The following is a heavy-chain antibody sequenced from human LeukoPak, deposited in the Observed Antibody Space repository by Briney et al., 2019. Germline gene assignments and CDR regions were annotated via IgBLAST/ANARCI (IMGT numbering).Heavy chain of an antibody. Sequence: ASVKVSCKASGYSFTSYAMHWVRQAPGQRLKWMGWINAGNGNTKYSQKFQGRVTITRDTSASTAYMELTSLRSEDTAVYYCARGTGIAAALDWGQGTLVTVSS. CDR2: INAGNGNT. J-gene: IGHJ4*02. CDR1: GYSFTSYA. D-gene: IGHD6-13*01. V-gene: IGHV1-3*01. CDR3: ARGTGIAAALD.